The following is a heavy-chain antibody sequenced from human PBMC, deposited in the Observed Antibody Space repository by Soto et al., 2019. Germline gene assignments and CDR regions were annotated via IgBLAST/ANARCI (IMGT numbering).Heavy chain of an antibody. CDR1: GDSVSSNSAV. CDR3: ARLVGNSWLDH. J-gene: IGHJ5*02. V-gene: IGHV6-1*01. CDR2: TYYRSICQN. D-gene: IGHD6-6*01. Sequence: QVQLQQSGPVLVKPSQTLSLTCAISGDSVSSNSAVWNWIRQSPSRGLEWLGRTYYRSICQNEYALSVKRRMTINPDASKNQFSLQLNSVTPEDTAMYYCARLVGNSWLDHWGQGTLVTVSS.